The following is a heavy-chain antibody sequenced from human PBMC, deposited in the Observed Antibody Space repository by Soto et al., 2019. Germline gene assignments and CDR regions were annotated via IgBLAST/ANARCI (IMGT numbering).Heavy chain of an antibody. CDR3: ARGRKDCSAGSCYSLGY. Sequence: SETLSLTCGVDGGSFSGYYWSWIRQPPGKGLEWIGEIIHTGSTNYSPSLKSRVAISIDTSKNQFSLQLNSVTAADTAVYYCARGRKDCSAGSCYSLGYWGQGTLVTVSS. J-gene: IGHJ4*02. D-gene: IGHD2-15*01. V-gene: IGHV4-34*01. CDR2: IIHTGST. CDR1: GGSFSGYY.